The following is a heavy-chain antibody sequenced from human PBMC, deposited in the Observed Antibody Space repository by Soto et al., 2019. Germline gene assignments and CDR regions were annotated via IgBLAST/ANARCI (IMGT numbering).Heavy chain of an antibody. CDR1: GLTFSNAW. J-gene: IGHJ4*02. Sequence: EVQLVESGGGLVKPGGSLRLSCAVSGLTFSNAWMTWVRQAPGKGLEWVGRTKSRTDGGTTDFAAPVTGRFTISGDDSKNTLYLQMNSLKTEDTAVYYCTTQYYYDSSGSFLSWGQGTLVTVAS. CDR3: TTQYYYDSSGSFLS. D-gene: IGHD3-22*01. V-gene: IGHV3-15*01. CDR2: TKSRTDGGTT.